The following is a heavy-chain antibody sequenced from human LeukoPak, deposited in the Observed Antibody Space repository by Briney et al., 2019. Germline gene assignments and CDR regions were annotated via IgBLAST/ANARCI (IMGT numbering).Heavy chain of an antibody. CDR3: ARERYGSGTYDFDY. J-gene: IGHJ4*02. CDR2: ITPMFDLA. D-gene: IGHD3-10*01. V-gene: IGHV1-69*04. Sequence: ASVKVSCKASGGTFNSYAIDWVRQAPGQGLEWMGRITPMFDLANYAQRFQGRVTITADKSTNTAYMELSSLRSEDTAVYYCARERYGSGTYDFDYWGQGTLVTVSS. CDR1: GGTFNSYA.